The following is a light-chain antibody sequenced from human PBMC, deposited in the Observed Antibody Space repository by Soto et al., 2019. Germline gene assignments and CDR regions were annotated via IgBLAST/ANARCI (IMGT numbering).Light chain of an antibody. CDR1: SSNIGNNA. V-gene: IGLV1-36*01. J-gene: IGLJ2*01. CDR2: YDD. Sequence: QSVLTQPPSVSEAPRQRVTISCSGSSSNIGNNAVNWYQQLPGKAPKLLIYYDDLLPSGVSDRFSGSKSGTSASLAISGLQSEDEADYCCAAWDDSLNERVFGGGTQLTVL. CDR3: AAWDDSLNERV.